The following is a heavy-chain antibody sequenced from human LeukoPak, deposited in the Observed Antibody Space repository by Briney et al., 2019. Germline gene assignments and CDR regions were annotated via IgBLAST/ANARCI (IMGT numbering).Heavy chain of an antibody. CDR2: INHSGST. CDR3: ARGRLDY. CDR1: GGSFSGYY. J-gene: IGHJ4*02. V-gene: IGHV4-34*01. Sequence: SETLSLTCAVYGGSFSGYYWSWIRQPPGKGLEWIGEINHSGSTNYNPSLKSRVTISVDTSKNQFSLKLSSVTAADAAVYYCARGRLDYWGQGTLVTVSS.